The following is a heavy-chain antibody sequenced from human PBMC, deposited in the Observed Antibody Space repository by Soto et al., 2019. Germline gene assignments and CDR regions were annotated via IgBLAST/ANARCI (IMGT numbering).Heavy chain of an antibody. D-gene: IGHD3-10*01. Sequence: SQTLSLTCAISGDSVSSNSAGWNWIRQSPSRGLEWLGRTYYRSKWYSDSALSVKSRIAINADTSKNQFSLQLISVTPEDTAVYYCARDSMVRGIMVLGSYGNTYGMDVWGQGTTVTVSS. CDR2: TYYRSKWYS. J-gene: IGHJ6*02. V-gene: IGHV6-1*01. CDR3: ARDSMVRGIMVLGSYGNTYGMDV. CDR1: GDSVSSNSAG.